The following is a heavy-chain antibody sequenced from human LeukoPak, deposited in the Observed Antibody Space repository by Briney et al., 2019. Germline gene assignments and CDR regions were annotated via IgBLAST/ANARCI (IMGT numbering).Heavy chain of an antibody. CDR2: ISGSGGST. V-gene: IGHV3-23*01. CDR3: AKAHFVSSSCSSAYY. Sequence: GGSLRLSCAASGFTFSINAMAWVRQAPGKGLEWVSGISGSGGSTFYADSVKGRFTISRDNSENTVYLQMNSLTVGDTAVYYCAKAHFVSSSCSSAYYWGKGTQVTVSS. CDR1: GFTFSINA. J-gene: IGHJ4*02. D-gene: IGHD2-2*01.